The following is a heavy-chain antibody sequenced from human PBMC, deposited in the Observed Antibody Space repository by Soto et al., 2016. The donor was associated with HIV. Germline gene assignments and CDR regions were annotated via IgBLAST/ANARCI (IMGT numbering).Heavy chain of an antibody. CDR3: ARDSGRFGEFVDY. D-gene: IGHD3-10*01. CDR1: G. V-gene: IGHV1-2*02. CDR2: INPNSGGT. J-gene: IGHJ4*02. Sequence: QVQLVQSGAEVKKPGASVKVSCKASGQGLEWMGWINPNSGGTNYAQKFQGGVTMTRDTSISTAYMELSRLRSDDTAVYYCARDSGRFGEFVDYWGQGTLVTVSS.